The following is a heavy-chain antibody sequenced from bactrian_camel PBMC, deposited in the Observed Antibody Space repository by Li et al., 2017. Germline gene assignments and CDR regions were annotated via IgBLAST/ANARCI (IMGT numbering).Heavy chain of an antibody. D-gene: IGHD2*01. CDR3: AARGPYCYTKLSVRDFTY. Sequence: VQLVESGGDLVQPGGSLTLSCLASGFTVSTGYVAWFRQAPGQDREGVATIYGGGVDTVYAEPVKGRFTISQDTAKNTVYLQMNSLKPEDTAMYYCAARGPYCYTKLSVRDFTYWGQGTQVTVS. V-gene: IGHV3S40*01. CDR2: IYGGGVDT. CDR1: GFTVSTGY. J-gene: IGHJ6*01.